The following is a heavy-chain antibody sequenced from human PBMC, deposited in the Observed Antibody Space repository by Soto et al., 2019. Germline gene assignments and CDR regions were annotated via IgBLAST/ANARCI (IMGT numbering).Heavy chain of an antibody. Sequence: PGGSLRLSCAASGFTFSSYGMHLVRQSPGKGLEWVAFISYDGSNKYYADSVKGRFTISRDNSKNTLYLQMNSLRAEDTAVYYCAKCSSSQNLVYGPGDYSGQGTLVTVSS. J-gene: IGHJ4*02. CDR2: ISYDGSNK. CDR1: GFTFSSYG. V-gene: IGHV3-30*18. CDR3: AKCSSSQNLVYGPGDY. D-gene: IGHD6-13*01.